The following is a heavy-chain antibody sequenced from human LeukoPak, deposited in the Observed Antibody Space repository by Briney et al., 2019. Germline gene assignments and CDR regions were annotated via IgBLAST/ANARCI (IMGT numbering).Heavy chain of an antibody. CDR2: IHSDGNT. CDR3: AREDNRGVYDDGFDI. CDR1: GFTVSNNF. D-gene: IGHD5/OR15-5a*01. J-gene: IGHJ3*02. Sequence: GGSLRLSCAASGFTVSNNFMYWVRQAPGKGLEWVSVIHSDGNTLYADSVEGRFTISRDNFKNTVCLQMSSLRAEDTAVYYCAREDNRGVYDDGFDIWGQGTMVTVSS. V-gene: IGHV3-53*01.